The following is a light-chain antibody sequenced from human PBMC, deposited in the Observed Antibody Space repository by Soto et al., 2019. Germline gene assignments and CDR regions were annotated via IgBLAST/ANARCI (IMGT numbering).Light chain of an antibody. CDR3: QQHSHWPPWT. CDR2: GAS. CDR1: QNVRTF. J-gene: IGKJ1*01. V-gene: IGKV3-11*01. Sequence: EVVLTQSPATLSLSPGERATLSCRASQNVRTFLDWYQQKPGQAPRLLIYGASNRATGIPASFSGSGSGTDFTLTISSLEPEDFAVYYCQQHSHWPPWTFGQGTRVEIQ.